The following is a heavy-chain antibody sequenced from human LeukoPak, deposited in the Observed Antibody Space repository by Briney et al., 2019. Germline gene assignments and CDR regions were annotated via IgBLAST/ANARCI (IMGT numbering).Heavy chain of an antibody. V-gene: IGHV3-21*01. D-gene: IGHD6-13*01. CDR1: GFTISNYA. CDR2: ISSNSSYI. CDR3: GLIAAAYNWFDP. J-gene: IGHJ5*02. Sequence: PGGSLRLSCAASGFTISNYAMSWVRRAPGEGLEWVSSISSNSSYIYYADSVKGRFTIPRDNAKNSLYLQMNSLRAEDTAVYYCGLIAAAYNWFDPWGQGTLVTVSS.